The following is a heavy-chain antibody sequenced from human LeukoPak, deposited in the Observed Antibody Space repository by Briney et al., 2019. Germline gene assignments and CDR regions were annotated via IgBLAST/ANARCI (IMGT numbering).Heavy chain of an antibody. D-gene: IGHD1-7*01. Sequence: GGSLRLSCAASGFTFTSYWMHWVRQVPGKGLVWVSRISSNGGSTDYADSVKGRFTISRDNSKNTVYLQMSSLRAEDTAVYYCAKDGPRIGGITARYFDYWGQGTLVTVSS. CDR2: ISSNGGST. V-gene: IGHV3-74*01. CDR3: AKDGPRIGGITARYFDY. CDR1: GFTFTSYW. J-gene: IGHJ4*02.